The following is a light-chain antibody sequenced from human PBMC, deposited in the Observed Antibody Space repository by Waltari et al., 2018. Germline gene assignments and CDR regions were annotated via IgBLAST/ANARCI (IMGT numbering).Light chain of an antibody. Sequence: DIVMTQSPESLAVSLGERATISCKTSDSVLYSSNNKNHLAWYQQKPGQPPRLLLYWASTRESGVPDRFIGSGSETDFTLTVTSLQAEDVAVYYCQQYYNTPLTFGGGTKVGVK. J-gene: IGKJ4*01. CDR1: DSVLYSSNNKNH. CDR3: QQYYNTPLT. V-gene: IGKV4-1*01. CDR2: WAS.